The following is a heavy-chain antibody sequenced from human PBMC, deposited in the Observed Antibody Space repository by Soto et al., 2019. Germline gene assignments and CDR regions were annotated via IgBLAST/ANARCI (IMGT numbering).Heavy chain of an antibody. CDR3: VRDNDDYYYGMDV. D-gene: IGHD1-1*01. CDR2: IYSGGST. CDR1: GFTVSSNY. Sequence: GGSLRLSCAASGFTVSSNYMSWVRQAPGKGLEWVSVIYSGGSTYYADSVMGRFAISRDNSKNTLYLQMNSLRAEDTAVYYCVRDNDDYYYGMDVWGQGTTVTVSS. V-gene: IGHV3-66*01. J-gene: IGHJ6*02.